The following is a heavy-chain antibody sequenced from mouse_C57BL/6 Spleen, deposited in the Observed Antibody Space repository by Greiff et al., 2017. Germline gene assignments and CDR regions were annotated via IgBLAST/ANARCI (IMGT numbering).Heavy chain of an antibody. V-gene: IGHV6-3*01. CDR2: IRLKSDNYAT. CDR3: TGEGYYYGKNDY. D-gene: IGHD1-1*01. Sequence: EVHLVESGGGLVQPGGSMKLSCVASGFTFSNYWMNWVRQSPEKGLEWVAQIRLKSDNYATHYAESVKGRFTISRDDSKSSVYLQMNNLRAEDTGIYYCTGEGYYYGKNDYWGQGTTLTVSS. J-gene: IGHJ2*01. CDR1: GFTFSNYW.